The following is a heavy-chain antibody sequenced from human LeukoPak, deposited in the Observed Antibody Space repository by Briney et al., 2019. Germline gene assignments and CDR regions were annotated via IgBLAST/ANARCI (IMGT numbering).Heavy chain of an antibody. Sequence: GGSLRLSCAASGFTFSSYGKHWVRQAPGKGLEWVAFIRYDGSNKYYADSVKGRFTISRDNSKNTLYLQMNSLRAEDTAVYYCAKVPSGSYYTLYYYYYMDVWGKGTTVTISS. CDR1: GFTFSSYG. J-gene: IGHJ6*03. CDR3: AKVPSGSYYTLYYYYYMDV. CDR2: IRYDGSNK. V-gene: IGHV3-30*02. D-gene: IGHD3-10*01.